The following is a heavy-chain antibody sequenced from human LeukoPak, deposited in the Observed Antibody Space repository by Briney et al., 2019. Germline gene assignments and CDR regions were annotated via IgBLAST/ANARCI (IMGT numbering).Heavy chain of an antibody. CDR3: ARAKNPYYYYYYMDF. CDR2: IYHSGSS. V-gene: IGHV4-38-2*01. J-gene: IGHJ6*03. Sequence: SETLSLTCAVSGYSISSGHYWGWIRQPPGKGLGYIGNIYHSGSSHYNPSLKSRVTISVDTANNQFSLRLSTVTAADTAVYYCARAKNPYYYYYYMDFWGRGTTVTVSS. CDR1: GYSISSGHY.